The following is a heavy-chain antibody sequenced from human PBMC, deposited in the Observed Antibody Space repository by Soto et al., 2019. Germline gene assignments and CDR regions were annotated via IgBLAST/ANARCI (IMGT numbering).Heavy chain of an antibody. V-gene: IGHV3-53*01. J-gene: IGHJ3*02. CDR3: ARGLTMIVVVTHDAFDI. Sequence: GGSLRLSCAASGFTVSTNYMSWVRQAPGKGLEWVSVVFTGGDSYYADSVKGRFTVSRDNSKNTLYLHMNSLRAEDTAVYYCARGLTMIVVVTHDAFDIWGQGTMVTVSS. CDR1: GFTVSTNY. CDR2: VFTGGDS. D-gene: IGHD3-22*01.